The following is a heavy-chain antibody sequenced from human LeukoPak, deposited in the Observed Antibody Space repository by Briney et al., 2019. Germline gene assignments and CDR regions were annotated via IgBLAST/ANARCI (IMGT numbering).Heavy chain of an antibody. CDR2: ISGSADTT. J-gene: IGHJ4*02. V-gene: IGHV3-23*01. Sequence: AGGSLRLSRAASGFTFSSYAMSWVRQAPGRGLEWVSTISGSADTTDYADSVKGRFTISRDNSKNTLYLQMNSLRAEDTATYYCAKGLSMTSLGIDYWGQGTLVTVSS. D-gene: IGHD2/OR15-2a*01. CDR1: GFTFSSYA. CDR3: AKGLSMTSLGIDY.